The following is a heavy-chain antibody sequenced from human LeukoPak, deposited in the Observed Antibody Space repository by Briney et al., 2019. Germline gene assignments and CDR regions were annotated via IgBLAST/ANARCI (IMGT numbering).Heavy chain of an antibody. Sequence: SETLSLTCAVYGGSFSGYYWSWIRQPPGKGLEWIGEINHSGSTNYNPSLKCRVTISVDTSKNQFSLKLSSVTAADTAVYYCARGRAGSSNDYWGQGTLVTVSS. V-gene: IGHV4-34*01. CDR3: ARGRAGSSNDY. D-gene: IGHD4-11*01. CDR2: INHSGST. J-gene: IGHJ4*02. CDR1: GGSFSGYY.